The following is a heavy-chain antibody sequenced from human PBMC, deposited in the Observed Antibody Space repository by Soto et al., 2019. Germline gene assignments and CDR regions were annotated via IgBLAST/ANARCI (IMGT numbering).Heavy chain of an antibody. CDR1: GFTFSSYG. V-gene: IGHV3-33*01. J-gene: IGHJ6*03. D-gene: IGHD3-10*01. CDR2: IWYDGSNK. Sequence: GGSLRLSCAASGFTFSSYGMHWVRQAPGKGLEWVAVIWYDGSNKYYADSVKGRFTISRDNSKNTLYLQMNSLRAEDTAVYYCARDPSTRVRGKTPGSSYYYYYMDVWGKGTTVTVSS. CDR3: ARDPSTRVRGKTPGSSYYYYYMDV.